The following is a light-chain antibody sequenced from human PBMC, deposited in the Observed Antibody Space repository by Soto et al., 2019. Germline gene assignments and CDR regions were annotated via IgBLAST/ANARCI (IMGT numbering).Light chain of an antibody. CDR3: SSYTSSSTVV. Sequence: QSALTQPASVSGSPGQSITISCTGTSSDVGGYNYVSWYQQHPGTAPKLMIYDVSNRPAGVSNRFSGSKSVNTASLTISGLQAEDEADYYCSSYTSSSTVVFGGGTKLTVL. V-gene: IGLV2-14*03. CDR1: SSDVGGYNY. J-gene: IGLJ2*01. CDR2: DVS.